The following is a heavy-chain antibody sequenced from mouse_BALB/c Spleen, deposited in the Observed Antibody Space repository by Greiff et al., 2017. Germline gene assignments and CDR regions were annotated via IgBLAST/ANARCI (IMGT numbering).Heavy chain of an antibody. D-gene: IGHD4-1*01. J-gene: IGHJ3*01. CDR1: GYTFTSYT. V-gene: IGHV1-4*01. CDR3: ARQNWDRKQAWFAY. CDR2: INPSSGYT. Sequence: QVHVKQSGAELARPGASVKMSCKASGYTFTSYTMHWVKQRPGQGLEWIGYINPSSGYTNYNQKFKDKATLTADKSSSTAYMQLSSLTSEDSAVYYCARQNWDRKQAWFAYWGQGTLVTVSA.